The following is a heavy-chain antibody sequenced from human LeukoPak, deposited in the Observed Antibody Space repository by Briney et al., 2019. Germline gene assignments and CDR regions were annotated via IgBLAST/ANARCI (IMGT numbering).Heavy chain of an antibody. J-gene: IGHJ3*02. CDR2: ISSSSSTI. D-gene: IGHD2-2*02. Sequence: GGSLRLSCAASGFTFSSYSMNWVRQAPGKGLEWVSYISSSSSTIYYADSVKGRFTISRDNAKNSLYLQMNSLRAEDTAVYYCAREADIVVVPAAIHDYDAFDIWGQGIMVTVSS. V-gene: IGHV3-48*01. CDR1: GFTFSSYS. CDR3: AREADIVVVPAAIHDYDAFDI.